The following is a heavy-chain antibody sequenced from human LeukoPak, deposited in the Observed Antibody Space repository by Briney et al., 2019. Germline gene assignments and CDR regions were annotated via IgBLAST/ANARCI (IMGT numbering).Heavy chain of an antibody. D-gene: IGHD3-22*01. Sequence: SETLSLTCTVSGDSISSHYWGWIRQPPGKGLEWIGGIYHSGSTYYNPSLKSRVTISVDTSKNQFSLKLSSVTAADTAVYYCARLRGENYDSSGYLDYWGQGILVTVSS. J-gene: IGHJ4*02. V-gene: IGHV4-38-2*02. CDR3: ARLRGENYDSSGYLDY. CDR1: GDSISSHY. CDR2: IYHSGST.